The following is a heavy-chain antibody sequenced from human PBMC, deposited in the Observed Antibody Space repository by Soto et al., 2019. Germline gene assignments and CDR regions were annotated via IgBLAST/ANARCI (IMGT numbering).Heavy chain of an antibody. CDR3: ARSFRPLYGDYLNWFDP. D-gene: IGHD4-17*01. J-gene: IGHJ5*02. CDR1: GGTFSSYA. Sequence: QVQLVQSGAEVKKPGSSVKVSCKASGGTFSSYAISWVRQAPGQGLEWMGGIIPIFGTANYAQKFQGRVTITADKSTSRAYMELSSLRSEDTAVYYCARSFRPLYGDYLNWFDPWGQGTLVTVSS. V-gene: IGHV1-69*06. CDR2: IIPIFGTA.